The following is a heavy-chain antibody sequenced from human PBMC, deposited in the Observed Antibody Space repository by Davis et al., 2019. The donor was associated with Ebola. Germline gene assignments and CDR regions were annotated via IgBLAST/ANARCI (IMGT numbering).Heavy chain of an antibody. CDR1: GFTFSSYE. CDR3: AREGWEPHLDY. J-gene: IGHJ4*02. V-gene: IGHV3-33*08. Sequence: GESLKISCAASGFTFSSYEMNWVRQAPGKGLEWVAVIWYDGSNKYYADSVKGRFTISRDNSKNTLYLQMNSLRAEDTAVYYCAREGWEPHLDYWGQGTLVTVSS. CDR2: IWYDGSNK. D-gene: IGHD1-26*01.